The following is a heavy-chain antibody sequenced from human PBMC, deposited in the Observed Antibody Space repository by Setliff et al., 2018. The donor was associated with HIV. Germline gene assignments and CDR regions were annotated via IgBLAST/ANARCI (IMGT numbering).Heavy chain of an antibody. D-gene: IGHD3-10*01. CDR2: IYYSGST. CDR3: ARGSFIGDYYYFDY. Sequence: SETLSLTCTVSGGSISSYYWSWIRQPPGKGLEWIGYIYYSGSTNYNPSLKSRVTISVETSKNQFSLKLSSVTAADTAVYYCARGSFIGDYYYFDYWGQGTLVTVSS. V-gene: IGHV4-59*08. CDR1: GGSISSYY. J-gene: IGHJ4*02.